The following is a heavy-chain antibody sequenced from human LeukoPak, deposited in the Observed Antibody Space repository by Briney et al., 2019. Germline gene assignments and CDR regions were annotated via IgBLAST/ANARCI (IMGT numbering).Heavy chain of an antibody. Sequence: ASVKVSCKASGYTFTAYYMHWVRQAPGQGLEWLGWINPNSDATNYAQKFQGRVTMTRDTYISTVYMELSRLRSDDTAVYYCARSRESCSGGTCPGDYWGQGTRVTVSS. CDR1: GYTFTAYY. CDR2: INPNSDAT. V-gene: IGHV1-2*02. J-gene: IGHJ4*02. D-gene: IGHD2-15*01. CDR3: ARSRESCSGGTCPGDY.